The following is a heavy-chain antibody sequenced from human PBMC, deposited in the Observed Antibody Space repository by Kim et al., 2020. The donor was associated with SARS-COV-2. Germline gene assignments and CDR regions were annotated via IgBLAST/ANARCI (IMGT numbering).Heavy chain of an antibody. V-gene: IGHV3-23*01. Sequence: GGSLRLSCAASGFTFSSYAMSWVRQAPGKGLEWVSAIRGSGGSTYYADSVKGRFTISRDNSKNTLYLQMNSLRAEDTAVYYCAKTGVVVTATPTYFDYWGQGTLVTVSS. J-gene: IGHJ4*02. CDR3: AKTGVVVTATPTYFDY. CDR1: GFTFSSYA. CDR2: IRGSGGST. D-gene: IGHD2-15*01.